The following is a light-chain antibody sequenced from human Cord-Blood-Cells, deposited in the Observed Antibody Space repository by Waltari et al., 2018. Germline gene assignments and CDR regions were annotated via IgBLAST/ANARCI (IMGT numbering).Light chain of an antibody. V-gene: IGKV1-39*01. CDR3: QQSDSTPIT. CDR1: QSISSY. Sequence: DIQLTQSPSSLSASVGDRVTITCRASQSISSYLNWYQQKPGKTPKLLIYDASSLQSRVPSRLSGSGSATDVSLTISSLQPEDFATYYCQQSDSTPITSGQGTRLVIK. J-gene: IGKJ5*01. CDR2: DAS.